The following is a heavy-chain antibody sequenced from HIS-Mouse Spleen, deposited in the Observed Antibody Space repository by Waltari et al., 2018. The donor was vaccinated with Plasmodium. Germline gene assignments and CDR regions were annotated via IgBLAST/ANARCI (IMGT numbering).Heavy chain of an antibody. CDR3: ARVGRGYSGYDSVVVGY. V-gene: IGHV4-39*07. Sequence: QLQLQESGPGLVKPSETLSLTCTVSGGSISSSSYYWGWIRQPPGKGLEWIGSIYYSGSTYYNPYRKSRVTISVDTSKNQFSLKLSSVTAADTAVYYCARVGRGYSGYDSVVVGYWGQGTLVTVSS. D-gene: IGHD5-12*01. CDR2: IYYSGST. J-gene: IGHJ4*02. CDR1: GGSISSSSYY.